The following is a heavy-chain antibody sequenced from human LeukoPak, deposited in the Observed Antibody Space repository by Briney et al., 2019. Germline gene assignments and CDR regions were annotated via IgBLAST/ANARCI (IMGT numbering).Heavy chain of an antibody. CDR3: ARDLLYYYGSGSYYYYGMDV. Sequence: SETLSLTCTVSGGSISSYYWSWIRQPPGKGLEWIGYIYYSGSTYYNPSLKSRVTISVDTSKNQFSLKLSSVTAADTAVYYCARDLLYYYGSGSYYYYGMDVWGQGTTVTVSS. V-gene: IGHV4-59*12. J-gene: IGHJ6*02. D-gene: IGHD3-10*01. CDR2: IYYSGST. CDR1: GGSISSYY.